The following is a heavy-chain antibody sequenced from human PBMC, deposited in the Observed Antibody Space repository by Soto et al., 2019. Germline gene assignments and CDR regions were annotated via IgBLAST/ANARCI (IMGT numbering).Heavy chain of an antibody. CDR3: ARLLPLRFLEWPSAPYYMDV. Sequence: PSETLSLTCTVSGGSISSYYWSWIRQPPGKGLEWIGYIYYSGSTNYNPSLKSRVTISVDTSKNQFSLKLSSVTAADTAVYYCARLLPLRFLEWPSAPYYMDVWGKGTTVTVSS. V-gene: IGHV4-59*01. D-gene: IGHD3-3*01. CDR2: IYYSGST. J-gene: IGHJ6*03. CDR1: GGSISSYY.